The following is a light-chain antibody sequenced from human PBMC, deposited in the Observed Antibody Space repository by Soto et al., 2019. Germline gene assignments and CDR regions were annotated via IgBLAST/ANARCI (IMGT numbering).Light chain of an antibody. CDR1: QSISSH. CDR2: AAS. CDR3: QHSSTLPIT. J-gene: IGKJ5*01. Sequence: DIQMTQSPSSLSASVGDRVTITCRASQSISSHLNWYQQKPGKAPKVLIYAASNLESGVPSRFSGSGSGTDFTLAIRSLQPEDFATYYCQHSSTLPITFGHGTRLEIK. V-gene: IGKV1-39*01.